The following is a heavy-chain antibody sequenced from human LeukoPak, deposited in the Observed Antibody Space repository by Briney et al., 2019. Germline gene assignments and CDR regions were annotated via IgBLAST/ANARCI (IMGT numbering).Heavy chain of an antibody. D-gene: IGHD3-22*01. CDR1: GFTFSDYY. V-gene: IGHV3-11*01. J-gene: IGHJ4*02. Sequence: GGSLRLSCAASGFTFSDYYMSWIRQAPGKGLEWVSYISSSGSTIYYADSVKGRFTISRDNAKSSLYLQMNSLRAEDTAVYYCARAHDSSGYYPPDYWGQGTLVTVSS. CDR2: ISSSGSTI. CDR3: ARAHDSSGYYPPDY.